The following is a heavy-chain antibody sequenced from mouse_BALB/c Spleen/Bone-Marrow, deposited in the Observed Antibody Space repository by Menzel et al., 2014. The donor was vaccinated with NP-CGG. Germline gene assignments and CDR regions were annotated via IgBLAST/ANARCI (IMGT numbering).Heavy chain of an antibody. D-gene: IGHD2-1*01. CDR2: IDPSDSET. CDR3: ASPSDGNPFAY. J-gene: IGHJ3*01. V-gene: IGHV1S126*01. CDR1: GYSFXSYW. Sequence: QVQLKESGPRLVRPGASVKISCKASGYSFXSYWMHWVKQRPGQGLEWIGMIDPSDSETRLNQKFKDKATLTVDKSSSTAYMQLSSPTSEDSAVYYCASPSDGNPFAYWGQGTLVTVSA.